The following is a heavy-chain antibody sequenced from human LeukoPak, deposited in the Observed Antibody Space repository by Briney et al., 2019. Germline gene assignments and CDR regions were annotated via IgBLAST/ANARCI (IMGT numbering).Heavy chain of an antibody. CDR3: ARGVGGSYYDPFDY. CDR1: GYTFTGYY. V-gene: IGHV1-2*02. Sequence: GASVKVSCKASGYTFTGYYMHWVRQAPGQGLEWMGWINPNSGGTNYAQKFQGRVTMTRDTSISTAYMELSRLRSDDTAVYYCARGVGGSYYDPFDYWGQGTLVTVSS. J-gene: IGHJ4*02. D-gene: IGHD1-26*01. CDR2: INPNSGGT.